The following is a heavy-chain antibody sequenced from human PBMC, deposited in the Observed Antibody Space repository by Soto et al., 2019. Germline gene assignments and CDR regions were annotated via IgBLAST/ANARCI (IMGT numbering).Heavy chain of an antibody. D-gene: IGHD5-18*01. Sequence: PGGSLRLSCAASGFTVSSNYMSWVRQAPGKGLEWVSVIYSGGSTYYADSVKGRFTISRDNSKNTLYLQMNSLRAEDTAVYYCDRDKRRGSSGSHGMDVWGQGTTATVSS. CDR1: GFTVSSNY. J-gene: IGHJ6*02. CDR3: DRDKRRGSSGSHGMDV. V-gene: IGHV3-53*01. CDR2: IYSGGST.